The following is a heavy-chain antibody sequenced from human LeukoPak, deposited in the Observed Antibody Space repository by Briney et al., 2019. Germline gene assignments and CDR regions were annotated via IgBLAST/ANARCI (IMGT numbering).Heavy chain of an antibody. CDR1: GFTFNDYY. V-gene: IGHV3-11*04. Sequence: GGSLRLSCAASGFTFNDYYMTWIRQAPGKGLEWISYISSGGMTIYYADSVKGRFTISRDNAKKSLYLQMNSLRAEDTAVYYCARELGYCSGGSCYSDYWGQGTLVTVSS. CDR2: ISSGGMTI. CDR3: ARELGYCSGGSCYSDY. D-gene: IGHD2-15*01. J-gene: IGHJ4*02.